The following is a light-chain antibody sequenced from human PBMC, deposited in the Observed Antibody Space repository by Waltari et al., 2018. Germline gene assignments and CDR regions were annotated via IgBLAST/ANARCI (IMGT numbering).Light chain of an antibody. CDR3: CTFAGRGIYV. Sequence: WYQRQTGINPKLLIYEINKRPSGISNRFSGSKSSKTASLIISGLQAEDDSHSFCCTFAGRGIYVFGLRTQVTVL. V-gene: IGLV2-23*02. J-gene: IGLJ1*01. CDR2: EIN.